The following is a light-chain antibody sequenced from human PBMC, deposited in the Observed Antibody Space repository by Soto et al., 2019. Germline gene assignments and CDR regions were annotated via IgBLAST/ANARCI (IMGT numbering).Light chain of an antibody. Sequence: DIQLTQSPSFLSASVGARATITCRASQGVGNYLAWYQQRPGKAPNLLIYDASTLHSGVPSRFSGSGSGTEFTLTISSLQPEDFATYYCQQLASYVPLTFGGGTKVQIK. J-gene: IGKJ4*01. CDR3: QQLASYVPLT. V-gene: IGKV1-9*01. CDR1: QGVGNY. CDR2: DAS.